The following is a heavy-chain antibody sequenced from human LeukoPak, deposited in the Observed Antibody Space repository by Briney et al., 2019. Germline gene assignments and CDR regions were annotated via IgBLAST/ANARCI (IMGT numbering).Heavy chain of an antibody. CDR1: GFSFSGHS. D-gene: IGHD1-26*01. J-gene: IGHJ4*02. CDR2: ISHDSGAM. V-gene: IGHV3-48*02. Sequence: PGGFLRLSCAASGFSFSGHSMYWVRQAPGKGLEWISFISHDSGAMYYADSVKGRFTIARDNAKNSLSLQLSSLRDDDTAVYYCARITRTGSGSFQIDHWGQGTLVTVSS. CDR3: ARITRTGSGSFQIDH.